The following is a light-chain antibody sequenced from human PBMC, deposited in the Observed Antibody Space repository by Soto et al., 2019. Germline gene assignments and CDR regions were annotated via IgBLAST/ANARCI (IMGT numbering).Light chain of an antibody. CDR2: AAS. V-gene: IGKV1-39*01. Sequence: DIQMTQSPSSLSASVGDRVTITCRASQSISSYVNWYQQKPGKAPRLLISAASTLQSGVPSRFSGGGSGTDFTLIISSLQPEDFATYYCQQSFNTPLAFGQGTRLEIK. J-gene: IGKJ5*01. CDR1: QSISSY. CDR3: QQSFNTPLA.